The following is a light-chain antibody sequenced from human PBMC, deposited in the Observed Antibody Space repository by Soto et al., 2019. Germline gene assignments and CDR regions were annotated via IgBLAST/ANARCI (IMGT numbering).Light chain of an antibody. CDR1: QNIDTF. CDR2: SAS. J-gene: IGKJ2*01. V-gene: IGKV1-39*01. Sequence: DIQMTQSPSSLSASVGDRVTISCRASQNIDTFINWYQQKPGKAPKLLIYSASNLQSGVPSRFSGSGAGTDFTLTISSLQPEAFATYSCQQSYKSPRYTFGQGTTLEIK. CDR3: QQSYKSPRYT.